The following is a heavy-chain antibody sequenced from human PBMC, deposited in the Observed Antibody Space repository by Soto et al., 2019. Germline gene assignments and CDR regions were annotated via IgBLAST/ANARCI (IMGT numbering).Heavy chain of an antibody. Sequence: GGSLRLSCTASGFTFGDYAMSWVRQAPGKGLEWVGFIRSKAYGGTTEYAASVKGRFTISRDDSKSIAYLQMNSLKTEDTAVYYCTSFYCSSTSCYTSPPGYWGQGALVTVSS. D-gene: IGHD2-2*02. CDR2: IRSKAYGGTT. CDR3: TSFYCSSTSCYTSPPGY. J-gene: IGHJ4*02. V-gene: IGHV3-49*04. CDR1: GFTFGDYA.